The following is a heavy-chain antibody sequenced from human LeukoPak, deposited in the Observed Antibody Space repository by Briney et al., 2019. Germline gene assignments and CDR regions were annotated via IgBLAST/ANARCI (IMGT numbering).Heavy chain of an antibody. CDR3: AKDHDHENQWFDH. Sequence: GGSLRLSCAASGFTFSSYIMSWGRQAPGKGMEWVSTINKNGGETYYADSVKGRFTISRDNSRNTLYLQMNSLRAEDTAVYYCAKDHDHENQWFDHWGQGTLVTVSS. J-gene: IGHJ5*02. D-gene: IGHD2/OR15-2a*01. CDR2: INKNGGET. V-gene: IGHV3-23*01. CDR1: GFTFSSYI.